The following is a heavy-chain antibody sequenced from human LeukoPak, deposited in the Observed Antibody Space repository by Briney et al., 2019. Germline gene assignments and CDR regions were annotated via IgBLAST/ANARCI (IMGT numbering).Heavy chain of an antibody. J-gene: IGHJ6*03. CDR3: ARQGIAAAGGRDYYYYYMDV. Sequence: ASAKVSCKASGGTFSSYAISWVRQAPGQGLEWMGGIIPIFGTANYAQKFQGRVTITTDESTSTAYMELSSLRSEDTAVYYCARQGIAAAGGRDYYYYYMDVWGKGTTVTVSS. CDR2: IIPIFGTA. V-gene: IGHV1-69*05. D-gene: IGHD6-13*01. CDR1: GGTFSSYA.